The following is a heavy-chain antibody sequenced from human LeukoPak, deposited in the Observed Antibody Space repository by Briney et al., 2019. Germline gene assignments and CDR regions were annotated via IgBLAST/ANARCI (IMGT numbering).Heavy chain of an antibody. V-gene: IGHV1-2*02. Sequence: ASVKVSCKASGYTFTGYYMHWVRQAPGQGLEWRGWINPNSGGTNYAKKFQGRVTMTRDTSISTAYMELSRLRSDDTAVYYCARDLDSSSWTRIDYWGQGTLVTVSS. CDR3: ARDLDSSSWTRIDY. D-gene: IGHD6-13*01. CDR2: INPNSGGT. J-gene: IGHJ4*02. CDR1: GYTFTGYY.